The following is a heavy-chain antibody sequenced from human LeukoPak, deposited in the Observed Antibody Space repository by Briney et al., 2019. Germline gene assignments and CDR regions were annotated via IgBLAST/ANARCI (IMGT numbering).Heavy chain of an antibody. CDR3: ARDFLPYYYGPFDY. J-gene: IGHJ4*02. CDR1: GFTFSSFG. CDR2: IWYDGSNK. Sequence: PGGSLRLSCATSGFTFSSFGMSWVRQAPGKGLEWVAVIWYDGSNKYYADSVKGRFTISRDNSKNTLYLQMNSLRAEDTAVYYCARDFLPYYYGPFDYWGQGTLVTVSS. D-gene: IGHD3-10*01. V-gene: IGHV3-33*08.